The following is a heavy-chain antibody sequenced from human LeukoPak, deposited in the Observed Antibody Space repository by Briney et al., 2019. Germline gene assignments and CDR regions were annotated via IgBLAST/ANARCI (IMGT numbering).Heavy chain of an antibody. CDR1: GGTFSSYV. J-gene: IGHJ6*03. D-gene: IGHD4-23*01. V-gene: IGHV1-69*06. CDR3: ARDGDTVLTRGYYYYMDV. Sequence: VASVNVSCKASGGTFSSYVISWVRQAPGQGLEWMGGIIPLFGTANYAQKFQGRVTIIADKSTSTAYMELSSLRSEDTAVYYCARDGDTVLTRGYYYYMDVWGKGTTVTVSS. CDR2: IIPLFGTA.